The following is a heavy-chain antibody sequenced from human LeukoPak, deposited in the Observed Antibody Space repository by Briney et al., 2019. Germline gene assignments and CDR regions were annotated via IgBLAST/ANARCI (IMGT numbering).Heavy chain of an antibody. J-gene: IGHJ3*02. Sequence: GGSLRLSCAASGFTFDDYAMHWVRQAPGKGLEWVSSISRNSGSIAYADSVKGRFTISRDNAKNSLYLQMKSLRAEDTALYYCAKDDAFDIWGQGTMVTVSS. CDR2: ISRNSGSI. CDR1: GFTFDDYA. V-gene: IGHV3-9*01. CDR3: AKDDAFDI.